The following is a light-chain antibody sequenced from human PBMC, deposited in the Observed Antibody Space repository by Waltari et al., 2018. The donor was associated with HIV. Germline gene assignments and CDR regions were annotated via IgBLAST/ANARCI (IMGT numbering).Light chain of an antibody. CDR3: TTYTTSSTPFYV. Sequence: QSALTQPASVSGSPGQSITISCTGTNSDVGFYNFVSCYQQHPGKAPKLVIYDVTNRPSGVSNRFSGSKSGNTASLTISGLQAEDEADYYCTTYTTSSTPFYVFATGTKVTVL. J-gene: IGLJ1*01. CDR1: NSDVGFYNF. V-gene: IGLV2-14*01. CDR2: DVT.